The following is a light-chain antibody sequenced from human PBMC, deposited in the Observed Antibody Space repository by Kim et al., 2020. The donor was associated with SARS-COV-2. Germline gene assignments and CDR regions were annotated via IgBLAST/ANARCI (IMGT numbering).Light chain of an antibody. J-gene: IGKJ1*01. Sequence: SLSPGERATLSCRAGQSVGRRLAWYQQKHGQVPRVLISDASTRASGIPARFGGSGSATEFTLTISSLQSEDFAVYYCQQYYDLWTFGQGTKVDIK. CDR1: QSVGRR. CDR2: DAS. CDR3: QQYYDLWT. V-gene: IGKV3-15*01.